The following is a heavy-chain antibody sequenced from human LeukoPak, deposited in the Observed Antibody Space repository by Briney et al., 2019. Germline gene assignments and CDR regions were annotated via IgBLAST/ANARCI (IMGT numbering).Heavy chain of an antibody. CDR1: GFTFSSYA. D-gene: IGHD3-22*01. J-gene: IGHJ6*02. Sequence: GRSLRLSCAASGFTFSSYAMHWVRQAPGKGLEWVAVIWYDGSNKYYADSVKGRFTISRDNSKNTLYLQMNSLRAEDTAVYYCAGDPPSQASYYYDSSGYYYYYYYGMDVWGQGTTVTVSS. CDR3: AGDPPSQASYYYDSSGYYYYYYYGMDV. V-gene: IGHV3-33*08. CDR2: IWYDGSNK.